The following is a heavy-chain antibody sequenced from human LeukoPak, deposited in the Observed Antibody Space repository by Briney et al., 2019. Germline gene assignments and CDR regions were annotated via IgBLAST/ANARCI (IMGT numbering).Heavy chain of an antibody. J-gene: IGHJ5*02. CDR3: TKNDVGDYGT. D-gene: IGHD4-17*01. Sequence: SETLSLTCTVSGGSISSYYWSWIRQPPGKGLEWIGYIYYSGSTNYNPSLKSRVTISVDTSKNQFSLKLSSVTAADTAVYYCTKNDVGDYGTWGQGTLVIVSS. CDR1: GGSISSYY. CDR2: IYYSGST. V-gene: IGHV4-59*01.